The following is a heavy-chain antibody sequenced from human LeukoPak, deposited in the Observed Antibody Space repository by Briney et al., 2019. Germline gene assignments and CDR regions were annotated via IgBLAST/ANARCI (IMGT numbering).Heavy chain of an antibody. V-gene: IGHV4-4*02. CDR1: GGSITSTNY. J-gene: IGHJ4*02. CDR3: AREGGPYRPLDY. Sequence: TSGTLSLTCGVSGGSITSTNYWTWVRQPPGKGLEWIGEVNLQGSTNYNPSLMGRVAISVDMSENHISLPLTSVTAADTAVYYCAREGGPYRPLDYSGQGTLVTVSS. CDR2: VNLQGST.